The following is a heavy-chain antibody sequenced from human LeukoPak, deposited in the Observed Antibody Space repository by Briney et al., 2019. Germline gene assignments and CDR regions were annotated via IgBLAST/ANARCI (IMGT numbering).Heavy chain of an antibody. J-gene: IGHJ5*02. CDR3: ARGRVRRDYYGSGSYPRAWFDP. V-gene: IGHV4-59*01. D-gene: IGHD3-10*01. CDR1: GGSISSYY. Sequence: SETLSLTCTVSGGSISSYYWSWIRQPPGKGLEWSGYIYYSGSTNYNPSLKSRVTISVDTSKNQFSLKLSSVTAADTAVYYCARGRVRRDYYGSGSYPRAWFDPWGQGTLVTVSS. CDR2: IYYSGST.